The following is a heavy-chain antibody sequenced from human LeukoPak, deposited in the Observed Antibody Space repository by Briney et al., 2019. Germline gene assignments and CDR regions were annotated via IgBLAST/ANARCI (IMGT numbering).Heavy chain of an antibody. Sequence: GGSLRLSCAASGFTVSSNYMSWVRQAPGKGLEWVSTISGRGDYTYYADSVKGRFTISRDNSKNTLFLQMNSLRAEDTAIYYCAKDLRVARLWGQGTLVTVSS. CDR1: GFTVSSNY. J-gene: IGHJ4*02. D-gene: IGHD2-15*01. CDR2: ISGRGDYT. V-gene: IGHV3-23*01. CDR3: AKDLRVARL.